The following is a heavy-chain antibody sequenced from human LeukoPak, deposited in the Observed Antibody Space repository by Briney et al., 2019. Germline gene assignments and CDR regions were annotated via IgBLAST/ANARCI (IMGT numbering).Heavy chain of an antibody. CDR1: GFTFSSYW. Sequence: TGGSLRLSCAASGFTFSSYWMSWVRQAPGKGLEWVAVISYGGTNKYYADSVKGRFTISRDNSKNTLFLQMNSLRAEDTAVYYCARDNNGDYWGQGTLVTVSS. V-gene: IGHV3-30*03. CDR2: ISYGGTNK. CDR3: ARDNNGDY. D-gene: IGHD1-14*01. J-gene: IGHJ4*02.